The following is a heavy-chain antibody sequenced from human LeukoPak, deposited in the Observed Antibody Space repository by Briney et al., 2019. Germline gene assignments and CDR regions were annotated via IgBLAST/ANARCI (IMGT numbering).Heavy chain of an antibody. D-gene: IGHD3-10*01. CDR2: IYFTET. J-gene: IGHJ6*02. V-gene: IGHV4-39*01. Sequence: PSETLSLTCAVSGGSISNSNYHWGWIRQPPGKGLEWSGKIYFTETYSNPSLKSRVTISMVTSKNQFSLKLSSVTAADTAVFYCARISGPYYYAVDVWGQGTTVTVSS. CDR3: ARISGPYYYAVDV. CDR1: GGSISNSNYH.